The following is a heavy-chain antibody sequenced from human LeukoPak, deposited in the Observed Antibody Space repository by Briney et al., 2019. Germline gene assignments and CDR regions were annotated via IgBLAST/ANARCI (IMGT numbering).Heavy chain of an antibody. CDR1: GFTFSSYD. CDR3: ARQRSYYDSSGYYYAFDI. Sequence: GGSLRLSCAASGFTFSSYDMTWVRQAPGRGLEWVSSIGPSGDNTYYGDSVKGRFTISRDNAKNSLYLQMNSLRAEDTALYYCARQRSYYDSSGYYYAFDIWGQGTMVTVSS. J-gene: IGHJ3*02. D-gene: IGHD3-22*01. V-gene: IGHV3-23*01. CDR2: IGPSGDNT.